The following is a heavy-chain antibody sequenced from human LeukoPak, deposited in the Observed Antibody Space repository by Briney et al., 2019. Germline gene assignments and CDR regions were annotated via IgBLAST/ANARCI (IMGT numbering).Heavy chain of an antibody. CDR3: ARDSSSSWYGRSQDY. CDR2: ISAYNGNT. D-gene: IGHD6-13*01. J-gene: IGHJ4*02. V-gene: IGHV1-18*01. Sequence: DSVKVSCKTSGYTFTSYGISWVRQAPGQGLEWMGWISAYNGNTKSVQKFQGRVTMTIDTSTSTAYMELRGPRSGDTAVFYCARDSSSSWYGRSQDYWGQGTLVTVSS. CDR1: GYTFTSYG.